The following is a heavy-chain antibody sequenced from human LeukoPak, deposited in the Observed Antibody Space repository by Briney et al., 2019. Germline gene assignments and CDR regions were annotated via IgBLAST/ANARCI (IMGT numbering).Heavy chain of an antibody. CDR3: ARHGSIVVVPAATYYFDY. CDR1: GRSISSSSYY. J-gene: IGHJ4*02. CDR2: IYYSGST. V-gene: IGHV4-39*01. Sequence: NSSETLSLTCTVSGRSISSSSYYWGWVRQPAGKGREWIGSIYYSGSTYYNPYLKSRVHISVDTSKNQFSLKLSSVTAADTAVYYCARHGSIVVVPAATYYFDYWGQGTLVTVSS. D-gene: IGHD2-2*01.